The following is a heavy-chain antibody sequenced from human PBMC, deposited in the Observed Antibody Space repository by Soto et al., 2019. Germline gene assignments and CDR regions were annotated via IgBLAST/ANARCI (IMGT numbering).Heavy chain of an antibody. CDR2: IIPIFGTA. J-gene: IGHJ4*02. CDR3: ARVPXVEYCSGGSCYSGIFDY. CDR1: GGTFSSYA. V-gene: IGHV1-69*13. D-gene: IGHD2-15*01. Sequence: SVKVSCKASGGTFSSYAISWVRQAPGQGLEWMGGIIPIFGTANYAQKFQGRVTITADESTSTAYMELSSLRSEDTAVYYCARVPXVEYCSGGSCYSGIFDYWGQGTLVTVSS.